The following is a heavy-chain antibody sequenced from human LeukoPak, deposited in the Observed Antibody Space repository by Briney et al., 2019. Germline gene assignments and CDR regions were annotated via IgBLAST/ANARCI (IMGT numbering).Heavy chain of an antibody. V-gene: IGHV3-23*01. CDR2: ISGSGDKT. D-gene: IGHD1-26*01. CDR3: ASQEPNGGIHYSTFPPLPFDY. CDR1: RFSFSDYA. Sequence: PGGSLRLSCAASRFSFSDYAMSWVRQAQGKGLEWVSAISGSGDKTYYADSVKGRFTISRDKPKNTLYLQMSSLRADDTAVYYCASQEPNGGIHYSTFPPLPFDYWGQGALVTVSS. J-gene: IGHJ4*02.